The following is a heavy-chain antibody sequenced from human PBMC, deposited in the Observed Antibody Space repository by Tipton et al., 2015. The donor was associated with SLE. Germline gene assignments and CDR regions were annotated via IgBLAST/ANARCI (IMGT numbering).Heavy chain of an antibody. Sequence: TLSLTCTVSGGSISSYFWSWIRQPPGKGLEWIGEINHSGSTNYNPSLKSRVTISVDTSKNQFSLKLSSVTAADTAVYYCASLYYDFWSGFLWFDPWGQGTLVPVSS. CDR2: INHSGST. CDR1: GGSISSYF. J-gene: IGHJ5*02. D-gene: IGHD3-3*01. V-gene: IGHV4-34*01. CDR3: ASLYYDFWSGFLWFDP.